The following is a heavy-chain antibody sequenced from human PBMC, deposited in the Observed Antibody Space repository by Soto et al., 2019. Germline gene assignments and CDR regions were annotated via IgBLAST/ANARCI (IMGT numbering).Heavy chain of an antibody. V-gene: IGHV1-2*02. CDR1: GYTFTGYY. J-gene: IGHJ4*02. CDR3: ARGYFDY. CDR2: INPNSGGT. Sequence: ASVKVSCKTSGYTFTGYYIHWVRQPPGQGLEWMGWINPNSGGTNYAQKFQGRVTMTRDTSISTAYMEVSSLRSDDTAVYFCARGYFDYWGQGTLVTVSS.